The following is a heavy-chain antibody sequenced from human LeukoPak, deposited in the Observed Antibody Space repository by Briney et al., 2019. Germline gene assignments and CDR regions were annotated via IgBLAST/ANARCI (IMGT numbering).Heavy chain of an antibody. Sequence: PSETLSLTCTVSGYSISSGYYWGWIRQPPGKGLEWIGSIYHSGSTYYNPSLKSRVTISVDTSKNQFSLKLSSVTAADTAVYYCARDFYGGNSAFDYWGQGTLVTVSS. CDR1: GYSISSGYY. V-gene: IGHV4-38-2*02. J-gene: IGHJ4*02. CDR3: ARDFYGGNSAFDY. D-gene: IGHD4-23*01. CDR2: IYHSGST.